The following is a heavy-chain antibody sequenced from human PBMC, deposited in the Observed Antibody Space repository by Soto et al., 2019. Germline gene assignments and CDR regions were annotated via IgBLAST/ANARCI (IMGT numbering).Heavy chain of an antibody. Sequence: QITLKESGPTLVKPTQTLTLTCTFSGFSLSTRGVGVGWIRQPPGKALEWLAVIYWDDDKRYIPPLESRLTITTDTSKNQVVLTMTNMAPVDTATYYCARKNSGNYPTDYWGQGTLVTVSS. D-gene: IGHD4-4*01. V-gene: IGHV2-5*02. J-gene: IGHJ4*02. CDR2: IYWDDDK. CDR3: ARKNSGNYPTDY. CDR1: GFSLSTRGVG.